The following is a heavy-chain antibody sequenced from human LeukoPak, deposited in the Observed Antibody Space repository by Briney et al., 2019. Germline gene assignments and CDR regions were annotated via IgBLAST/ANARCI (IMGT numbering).Heavy chain of an antibody. Sequence: GSLRLSCAASGFTFSSYAMSWVRQAPVKGLEWVSAISHSGDTIYYADSVKGRFTISRDNSQNTLYLQMNSLRAEDTAVYYCAKDVGDHSFDIWGQGTMVSVSS. CDR2: ISHSGDTI. CDR3: AKDVGDHSFDI. D-gene: IGHD2-15*01. J-gene: IGHJ3*02. CDR1: GFTFSSYA. V-gene: IGHV3-23*01.